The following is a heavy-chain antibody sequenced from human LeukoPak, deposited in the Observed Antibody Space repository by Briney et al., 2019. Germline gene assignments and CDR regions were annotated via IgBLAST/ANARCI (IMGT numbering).Heavy chain of an antibody. Sequence: SETLSLTCTVSGGSISSYYWSWIRQPAGKGLEWIGRIHSSGSTNYNPSLKSRVTMSVDTSKNQFSLKLNSVTAADTAVYYCARDRYYYDSSGYQYMDVWGKGTTVTVSS. CDR1: GGSISSYY. V-gene: IGHV4-4*07. CDR2: IHSSGST. CDR3: ARDRYYYDSSGYQYMDV. D-gene: IGHD3-22*01. J-gene: IGHJ6*03.